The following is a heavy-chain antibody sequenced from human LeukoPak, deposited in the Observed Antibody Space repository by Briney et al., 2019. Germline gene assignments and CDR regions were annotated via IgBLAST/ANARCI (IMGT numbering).Heavy chain of an antibody. Sequence: SETLSLTCTVSGCSISSSSHYWGWIRQPPGKGLEWIGSMYYRGSTYHNPSLKSRVTISVDTSKNQFSLKLSSVTAADTAVYYCATTTIRLGYWGQGTLVTVSS. CDR1: GCSISSSSHY. J-gene: IGHJ4*02. CDR2: MYYRGST. V-gene: IGHV4-39*07. D-gene: IGHD1-26*01. CDR3: ATTTIRLGY.